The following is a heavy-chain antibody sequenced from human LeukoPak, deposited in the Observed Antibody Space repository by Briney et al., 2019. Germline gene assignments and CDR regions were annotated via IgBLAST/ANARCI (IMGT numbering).Heavy chain of an antibody. V-gene: IGHV4-39*01. Sequence: SETLSLTCSVSGGSISSSNPYWGWIRQPLGKGLEWIGSIYHGGTTYYNTSLKGRVTISVDTSKNRISLRLSSVTAADTALYFCARHSSAWFYFDSWGRGTLVAVSS. D-gene: IGHD6-19*01. J-gene: IGHJ4*02. CDR2: IYHGGTT. CDR3: ARHSSAWFYFDS. CDR1: GGSISSSNPY.